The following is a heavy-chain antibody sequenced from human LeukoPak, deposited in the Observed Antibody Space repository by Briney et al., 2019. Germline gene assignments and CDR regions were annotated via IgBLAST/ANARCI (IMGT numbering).Heavy chain of an antibody. Sequence: ASVKVSCKASGGTFSSYAISWVRQAPGQGLEWMGGIIPIFGTANYAQKFQGRVTITADESTSTAYMELSSLRSEDTAVYYCARGGVVVPAAIPLPFDYWGQGTLVTVSS. J-gene: IGHJ4*02. CDR2: IIPIFGTA. D-gene: IGHD2-2*02. CDR1: GGTFSSYA. V-gene: IGHV1-69*13. CDR3: ARGGVVVPAAIPLPFDY.